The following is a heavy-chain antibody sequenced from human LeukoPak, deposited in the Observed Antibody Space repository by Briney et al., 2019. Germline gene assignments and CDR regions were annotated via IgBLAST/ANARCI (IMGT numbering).Heavy chain of an antibody. V-gene: IGHV1-3*01. CDR2: INAGNGNT. CDR3: AREGGSGWFRFDP. D-gene: IGHD6-19*01. Sequence: GASVKVSCKASGYTFTSYAMHWVRQAPGQRLEWMGWINAGNGNTKYSQKFQGRVTITRDTSAGTAYMELSSLRSEDTAVYYCAREGGSGWFRFDPWGQGTLVTVSS. CDR1: GYTFTSYA. J-gene: IGHJ5*02.